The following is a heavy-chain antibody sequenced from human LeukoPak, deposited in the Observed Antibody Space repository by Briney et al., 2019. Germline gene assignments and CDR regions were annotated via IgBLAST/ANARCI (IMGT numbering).Heavy chain of an antibody. CDR2: IYYSGST. CDR3: ARAPHKTAFDI. J-gene: IGHJ3*02. Sequence: SETLSLTCTVSGGSISSYYWSWIRQPPGKGLEWIGSIYYSGSTYYNPSLKSRVTISVDTSKNQFSLKLSSVTAADTAVYYCARAPHKTAFDIWGQGTMVTVSS. V-gene: IGHV4-59*12. CDR1: GGSISSYY.